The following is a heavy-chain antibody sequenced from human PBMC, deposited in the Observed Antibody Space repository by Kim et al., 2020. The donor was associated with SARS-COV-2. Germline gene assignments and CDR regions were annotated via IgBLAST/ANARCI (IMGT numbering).Heavy chain of an antibody. V-gene: IGHV4-30-2*04. D-gene: IGHD3-9*01. J-gene: IGHJ3*02. Sequence: PPLKRRVTISVDTSKNQFSLKRSSVTAADTAVYYCARDQRRYFGADAFDIWGQGTMVTVSS. CDR3: ARDQRRYFGADAFDI.